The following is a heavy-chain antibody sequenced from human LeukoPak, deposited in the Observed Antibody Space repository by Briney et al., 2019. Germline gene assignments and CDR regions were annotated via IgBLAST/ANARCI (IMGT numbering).Heavy chain of an antibody. V-gene: IGHV4-59*13. D-gene: IGHD1-26*01. CDR1: GGSISSYY. J-gene: IGHJ3*02. Sequence: SETLSLTCTVSGGSISSYYWSWIRQPPGRGLEWIGYIYYSGITDYSPSLKSRVTISIDTSKKQFSLKLSSVTAADTAVYYCARWEASRVAFDIWGQGTLVTVSS. CDR2: IYYSGIT. CDR3: ARWEASRVAFDI.